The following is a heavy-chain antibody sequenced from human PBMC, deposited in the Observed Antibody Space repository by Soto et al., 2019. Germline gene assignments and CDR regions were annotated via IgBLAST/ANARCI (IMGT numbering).Heavy chain of an antibody. Sequence: GGSLRLSCAASGFTFSSYAMSWVRQAPGKGLEWVSAISGSGGSTYYADSVKGRFTISRDNSKNTLYLQMNSLRAEDTAVYYCANISPLWFGEFTQTYFDYWGQGTLVTVSS. D-gene: IGHD3-10*01. CDR1: GFTFSSYA. J-gene: IGHJ4*02. CDR2: ISGSGGST. CDR3: ANISPLWFGEFTQTYFDY. V-gene: IGHV3-23*01.